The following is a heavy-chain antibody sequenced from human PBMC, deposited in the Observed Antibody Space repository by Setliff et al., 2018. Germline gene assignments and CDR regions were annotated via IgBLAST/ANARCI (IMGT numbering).Heavy chain of an antibody. V-gene: IGHV1-18*01. CDR2: ISPYSGNT. D-gene: IGHD2-2*01. CDR3: SRLVRYCTRTSCQRLSGDDY. Sequence: ASVKVSCKASGYPFPDYGVTWVRQAPGQGLEWVGWISPYSGNTYYAPKFQGRITMTTDTSTTTAYMELKSLRSDDTAIYYCSRLVRYCTRTSCQRLSGDDYWGQGALVTVSS. J-gene: IGHJ4*02. CDR1: GYPFPDYG.